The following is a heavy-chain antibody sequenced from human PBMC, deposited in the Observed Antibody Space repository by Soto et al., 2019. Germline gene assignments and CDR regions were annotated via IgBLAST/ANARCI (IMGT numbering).Heavy chain of an antibody. CDR3: AKGLNFWSGYPPFDY. CDR2: ISYDGSNK. D-gene: IGHD3-3*01. J-gene: IGHJ4*02. CDR1: GFTFSSYG. V-gene: IGHV3-30*18. Sequence: PGGSLRLSCAASGFTFSSYGMHWVRQAPGKGLEWVAVISYDGSNKYYADSVKGRFTISRDNSKNTLYLQMNSLRAEDTAVYYCAKGLNFWSGYPPFDYWGQGTLVTVSS.